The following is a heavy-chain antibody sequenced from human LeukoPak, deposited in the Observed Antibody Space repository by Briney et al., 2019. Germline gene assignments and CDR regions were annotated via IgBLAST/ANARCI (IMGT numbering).Heavy chain of an antibody. V-gene: IGHV4-34*01. CDR3: ARHGYRRTPIAAAGNSGYFQH. Sequence: SETLSLTCAVYGGSFSGYYWSWIRQPPGKGLEWIGEINHSGSTNYNPSLKSRVTISVDTSKNQFSLKLSSVTAADTAVYYCARHGYRRTPIAAAGNSGYFQHWGQGTLVTVSS. D-gene: IGHD6-13*01. CDR2: INHSGST. J-gene: IGHJ1*01. CDR1: GGSFSGYY.